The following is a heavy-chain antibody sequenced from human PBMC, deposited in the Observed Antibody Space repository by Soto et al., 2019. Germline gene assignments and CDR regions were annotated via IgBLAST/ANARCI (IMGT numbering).Heavy chain of an antibody. Sequence: QLQLQESGPGLVKPSETLSLTCTVSGGSISSSSYYWGWIRQPPGKGLEWIGSIYYSGSAYYNPSLKSRVSIFVDTSKNQFSLQLRSVTAADTAVFYCVRGPSGSSFHWFDPWGQGTLVTVSS. V-gene: IGHV4-39*01. J-gene: IGHJ5*02. D-gene: IGHD3-10*01. CDR3: VRGPSGSSFHWFDP. CDR2: IYYSGSA. CDR1: GGSISSSSYY.